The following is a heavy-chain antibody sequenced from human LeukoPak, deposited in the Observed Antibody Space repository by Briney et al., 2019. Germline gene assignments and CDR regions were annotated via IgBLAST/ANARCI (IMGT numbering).Heavy chain of an antibody. CDR3: ANDDTAIGPFDY. V-gene: IGHV1-46*01. CDR2: IDPSGGSR. CDR1: GYTFTSYY. Sequence: ASVKVSCEASGYTFTSYYIHWMRQAPGQGLEWMGVIDPSGGSRSFAQKFQGRVTITRDTSTSTVYMELSSLRSEDTAVYYCANDDTAIGPFDYWGQGTLVTVSS. J-gene: IGHJ4*02. D-gene: IGHD5-18*01.